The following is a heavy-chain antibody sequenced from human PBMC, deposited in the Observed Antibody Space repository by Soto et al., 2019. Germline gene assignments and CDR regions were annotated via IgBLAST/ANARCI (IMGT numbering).Heavy chain of an antibody. V-gene: IGHV3-23*01. CDR2: ISGSGDTT. D-gene: IGHD2-2*01. CDR3: AKDRGGCSSTSCPPRLFDY. CDR1: GFTFSNYA. J-gene: IGHJ4*02. Sequence: EGSLSLSCAASGFTFSNYAMSLVRPTPGKGLEWVSTISGSGDTTYYADSVKGRFTISRDNSKNTLYLQMNSLRAEDTAVYYCAKDRGGCSSTSCPPRLFDYWGQGTLVAVSS.